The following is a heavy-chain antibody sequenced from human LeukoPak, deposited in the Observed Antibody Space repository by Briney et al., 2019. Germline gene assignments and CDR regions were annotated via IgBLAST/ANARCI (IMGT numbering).Heavy chain of an antibody. D-gene: IGHD3-10*01. CDR1: GGSFSGYY. CDR3: ARLRPNYYGSGG. V-gene: IGHV4-34*01. Sequence: PSETLSLTCAVCGGSFSGYYWSWIRQPPGKGQEWIGEINHSGSTNYNPSLKSRVTISVDTSKNQFSLKLSSVTAADTAVYYCARLRPNYYGSGGWGQGTLVTVS. J-gene: IGHJ4*02. CDR2: INHSGST.